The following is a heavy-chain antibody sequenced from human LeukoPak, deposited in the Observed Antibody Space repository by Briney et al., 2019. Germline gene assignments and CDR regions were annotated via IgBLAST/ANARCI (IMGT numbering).Heavy chain of an antibody. CDR3: ARAGGPNWPDVNWFGP. V-gene: IGHV3-30*03. J-gene: IGHJ5*02. CDR1: GFTFSSYV. CDR2: VLYDGTTI. Sequence: PGRSLGLSCAASGFTFSSYVMHWVRQAPGTGLEWVADVLYDGTTIHYADSVKGRFTISRDNSKNTLYLQMNSLRLEDTAVYYCARAGGPNWPDVNWFGPWGQGTLVTVSS. D-gene: IGHD1-1*01.